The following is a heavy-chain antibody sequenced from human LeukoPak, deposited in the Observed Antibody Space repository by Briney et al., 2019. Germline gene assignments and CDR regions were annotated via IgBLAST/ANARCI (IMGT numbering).Heavy chain of an antibody. V-gene: IGHV3-64D*08. CDR2: ISSNGGST. CDR1: GFTFSNYA. CDR3: AKVVVITPGAFDI. J-gene: IGHJ3*02. Sequence: PGGSLRLSCSASGFTFSNYAMYWVRQAPGKGLEYISAISSNGGSTYYADSVKGRFTISRDNSKNTLYLQMSSLRSEDTAVYYCAKVVVITPGAFDIWGQGTMVTVSS. D-gene: IGHD3-22*01.